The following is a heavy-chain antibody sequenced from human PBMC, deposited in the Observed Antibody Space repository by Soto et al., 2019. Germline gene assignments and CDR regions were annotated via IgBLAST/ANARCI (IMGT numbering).Heavy chain of an antibody. J-gene: IGHJ5*02. D-gene: IGHD6-6*01. CDR3: ARVLRNYVSSSFDP. CDR1: GYTFTSYA. Sequence: GASVKVSCKASGYTFTSYAMHWVRQAPGQRLEWMGWINAGNGNTKYSQKFQGRVTITRDTSASTAYMELSSLRSEDTAVYYCARVLRNYVSSSFDPWGQAILLTLST. CDR2: INAGNGNT. V-gene: IGHV1-3*01.